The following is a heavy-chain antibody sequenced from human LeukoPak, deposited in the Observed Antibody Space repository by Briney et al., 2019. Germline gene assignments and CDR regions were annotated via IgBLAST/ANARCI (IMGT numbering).Heavy chain of an antibody. CDR2: INPNNGGT. J-gene: IGHJ5*02. CDR1: GYTFTGYC. V-gene: IGHV1-2*02. CDR3: ARDPRGYSGYENWFDP. Sequence: ASVKVSCKASGYTFTGYCIHWVRQAPGQGLEWMGWINPNNGGTNYAQRYQDRVTMTRDTSISTAYMELSNLRSDDTAVYYCARDPRGYSGYENWFDPWGQGTLVTVSS. D-gene: IGHD5-12*01.